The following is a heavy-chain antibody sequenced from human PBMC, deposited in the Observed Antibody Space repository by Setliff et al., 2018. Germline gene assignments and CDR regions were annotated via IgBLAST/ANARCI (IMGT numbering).Heavy chain of an antibody. CDR1: GGTFSSYA. CDR3: ATDYNYGLDY. J-gene: IGHJ4*02. Sequence: SVKVSCKASGGTFSSYAISWVRQAPGQGLEWMGGIIPILGIANYAQKFQGRVTITADKSTGTAYMELSSLRSEDTAVYYCATDYNYGLDYWGQGTQVTVSS. CDR2: IIPILGIA. D-gene: IGHD5-18*01. V-gene: IGHV1-69*10.